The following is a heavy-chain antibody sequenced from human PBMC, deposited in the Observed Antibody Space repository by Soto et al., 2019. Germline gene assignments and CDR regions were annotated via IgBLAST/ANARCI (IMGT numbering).Heavy chain of an antibody. CDR1: GYTFTSYA. J-gene: IGHJ6*02. CDR3: AREIVAYYYDSSGYYSAYGMDV. CDR2: INAGNGNT. Sequence: ASVKVSCKASGYTFTSYAMHWVRQAPGQRLEWMGWINAGNGNTKYSQKFQGRVTMTRDTSTSTVYMELSSLRSEDTAVYYCAREIVAYYYDSSGYYSAYGMDVWGQGTTVTVSS. V-gene: IGHV1-3*01. D-gene: IGHD3-22*01.